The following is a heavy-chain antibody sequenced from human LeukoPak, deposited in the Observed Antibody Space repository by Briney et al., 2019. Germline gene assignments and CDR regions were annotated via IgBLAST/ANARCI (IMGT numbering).Heavy chain of an antibody. D-gene: IGHD3-10*01. CDR2: INPRGGGT. J-gene: IGHJ4*01. CDR3: ATRRYYNGPVGY. Sequence: ASVKVSCKASGYIFGSYYIHWVRQAPGQGLEWMAIINPRGGGTSYAQKFQGRVTMTEDTSTDTTYMELSSLRSEDTAVYYCATRRYYNGPVGYWGHGTLVTVSS. V-gene: IGHV1-46*01. CDR1: GYIFGSYY.